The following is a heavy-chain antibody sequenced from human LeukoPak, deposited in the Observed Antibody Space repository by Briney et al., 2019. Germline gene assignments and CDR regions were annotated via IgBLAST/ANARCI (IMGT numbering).Heavy chain of an antibody. D-gene: IGHD3-3*01. CDR2: ISGSGGST. Sequence: GGSLRLSCAASGFTFSSYAMSWVRQAPGKGLEWVSAISGSGGSTYYADSVKGRFTISRDNSKNTLYLQMNSLRAEDTAVYYCARDQRFLEWLFYWYFDLWGRGTLVTVSS. CDR3: ARDQRFLEWLFYWYFDL. V-gene: IGHV3-23*01. J-gene: IGHJ2*01. CDR1: GFTFSSYA.